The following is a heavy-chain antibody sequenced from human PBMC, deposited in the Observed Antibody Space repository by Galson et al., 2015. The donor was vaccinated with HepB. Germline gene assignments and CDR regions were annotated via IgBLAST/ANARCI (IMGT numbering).Heavy chain of an antibody. Sequence: SVRLSCAASGFIFSTYSMNWVRQAPGKGLEWVSYISSSTSTIYYADSVKGRFTISRDNAKNSLFLQMNSLRDDDTAVYYCASGWALDYWGQGTLVTVSS. V-gene: IGHV3-48*02. D-gene: IGHD1-26*01. J-gene: IGHJ4*02. CDR1: GFIFSTYS. CDR2: ISSSTSTI. CDR3: ASGWALDY.